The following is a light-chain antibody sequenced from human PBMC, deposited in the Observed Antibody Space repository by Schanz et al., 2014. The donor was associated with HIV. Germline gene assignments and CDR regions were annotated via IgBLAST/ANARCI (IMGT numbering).Light chain of an antibody. CDR1: SSDVGGYNH. J-gene: IGLJ2*01. CDR2: EVI. CDR3: SSYTTSSTLV. V-gene: IGLV2-8*01. Sequence: QSALTQPPSASGSPGQSVTISCTGTSSDVGGYNHVSWYQQHPGKAPKLMIYEVIKRPSGVPDRFSGSKSGSTASLTVSGLQADDEADYYCSSYTTSSTLVFGGGTKLTVL.